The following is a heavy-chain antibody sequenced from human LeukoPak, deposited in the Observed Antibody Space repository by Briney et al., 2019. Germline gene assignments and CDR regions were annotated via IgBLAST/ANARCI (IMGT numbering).Heavy chain of an antibody. J-gene: IGHJ5*01. CDR1: GDSISDYY. CDR3: TRGAGSLIDS. Sequence: PAETLSLTCTVSGDSISDYYRGWVRQPPGKGLEWVGDFQNSGTSTYKASRKSGGIISAETSKKEFSLKLNSLTTADTAVYYCTRGAGSLIDSSGQGILVTVSS. D-gene: IGHD3-16*01. CDR2: FQNSGTS. V-gene: IGHV4-59*01.